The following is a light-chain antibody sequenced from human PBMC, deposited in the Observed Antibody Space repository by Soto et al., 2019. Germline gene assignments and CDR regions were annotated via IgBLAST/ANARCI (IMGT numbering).Light chain of an antibody. CDR2: KAS. J-gene: IGKJ1*01. CDR1: QTISSW. V-gene: IGKV1-5*03. Sequence: DIQMTQSPTTLSGSVGDRVTITCRASQTISSWLAWYQQKPGKAPKLLIYKASSLESVVPSRFSGSGSWTEFTLTISSLKHDDFATYYCQQYNSYPWTFGQGTKVDNK. CDR3: QQYNSYPWT.